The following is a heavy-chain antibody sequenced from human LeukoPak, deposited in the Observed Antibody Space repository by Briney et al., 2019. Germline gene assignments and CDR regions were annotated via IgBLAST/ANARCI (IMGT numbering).Heavy chain of an antibody. CDR3: TGGDH. V-gene: IGHV3-23*01. CDR2: VGSGMTT. D-gene: IGHD3-16*01. J-gene: IGHJ4*02. CDR1: GFTFTSHT. Sequence: SGGSLRLSCEASGFTFTSHTMSWVRQVPEKGLEWVSSVGSGMTTFYADSVKGRFTISRDNPKNMLYLQMNSLKTEDTAVYYCTGGDHWGQGTLVTVSS.